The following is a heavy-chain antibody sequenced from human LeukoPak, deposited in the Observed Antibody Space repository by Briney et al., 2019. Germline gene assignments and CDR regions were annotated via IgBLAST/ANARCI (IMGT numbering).Heavy chain of an antibody. V-gene: IGHV3-53*01. D-gene: IGHD2-8*01. Sequence: GGSLRLSCTASGFSVGGNYISWVRQAPGKGLEWVSIFYIDGRAFHAASVKGRFTMSRDISKNSVDLQMNSLRAEDTAVYFCARDRRRLRGQNGDGDAFDIWGQGTRVTVSS. CDR2: FYIDGRA. J-gene: IGHJ3*02. CDR3: ARDRRRLRGQNGDGDAFDI. CDR1: GFSVGGNY.